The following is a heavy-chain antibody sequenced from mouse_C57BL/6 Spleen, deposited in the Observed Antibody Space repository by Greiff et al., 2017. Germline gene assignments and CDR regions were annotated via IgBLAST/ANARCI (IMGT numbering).Heavy chain of an antibody. CDR2: INPNNGGT. Sequence: EVQLQQSGPELVKPGASVKIPCKASGYTFTDYNMDWVKQSHGKSLEWIGDINPNNGGTIYNQKFKGKAPLTVDKSSSTAYRELRSLTAEDTAVYYCARARYGSSYYAIDYWGQGTSVTVSA. D-gene: IGHD1-1*01. CDR1: GYTFTDYN. J-gene: IGHJ4*01. CDR3: ARARYGSSYYAIDY. V-gene: IGHV1-18*01.